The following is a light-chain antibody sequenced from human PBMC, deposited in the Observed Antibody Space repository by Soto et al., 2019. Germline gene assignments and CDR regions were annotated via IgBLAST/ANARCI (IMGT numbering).Light chain of an antibody. J-gene: IGKJ1*01. CDR1: QNINTW. Sequence: DIQMTQSPSTLSASVGDRVTITCRASQNINTWLAWYQQEPGKAPNLLIYDASSLESGVPSRFSGSGSGTEFTLTISSLQPDDFATYYCQQYNSYGKAFGQGTKVDIK. CDR2: DAS. V-gene: IGKV1-5*01. CDR3: QQYNSYGKA.